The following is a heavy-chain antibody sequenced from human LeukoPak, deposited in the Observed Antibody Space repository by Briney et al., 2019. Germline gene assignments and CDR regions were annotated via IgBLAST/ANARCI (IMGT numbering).Heavy chain of an antibody. CDR3: ARGEFICTINTCYASALDS. D-gene: IGHD2-2*01. J-gene: IGHJ4*02. CDR2: IRAHNGDT. V-gene: IGHV1-18*01. CDR1: GYTFTSYA. Sequence: GASVKVSCKASGYTFTSYAITWVRQPPGQGLEWMGWIRAHNGDTNHAQQLQGRVTMTTDTSTSTAYMELRSLRSEDTAVYYCARGEFICTINTCYASALDSWGQGTLVTVSS.